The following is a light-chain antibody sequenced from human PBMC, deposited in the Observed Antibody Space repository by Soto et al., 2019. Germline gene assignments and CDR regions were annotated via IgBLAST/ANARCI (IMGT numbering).Light chain of an antibody. V-gene: IGKV1-12*01. CDR3: QEAHTVPFT. J-gene: IGKJ3*01. CDR1: RDINTW. Sequence: DIQMTQSPSSVSASVGDRVTITCRASRDINTWLAWYQQKPGKAPKLLISAASSLQSGVPSRFNGSGSGTDFTFTIRSLQPEDFATYYCQEAHTVPFTFGPGTKVDV. CDR2: AAS.